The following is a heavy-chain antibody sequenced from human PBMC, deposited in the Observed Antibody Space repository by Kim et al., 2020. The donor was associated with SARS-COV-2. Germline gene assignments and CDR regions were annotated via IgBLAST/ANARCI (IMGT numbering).Heavy chain of an antibody. Sequence: GGSLRLSCSASGFTFSTYAMHWVRQAPGKGLEFVSSISNNGGSTYYADSVKGRFTISRDNSKNTLNLQMSSLRPEDTAVYYCVRGIAVSATGDPWGQGTLLTVPS. V-gene: IGHV3-64D*09. CDR1: GFTFSTYA. CDR3: VRGIAVSATGDP. J-gene: IGHJ5*02. CDR2: ISNNGGST. D-gene: IGHD6-19*01.